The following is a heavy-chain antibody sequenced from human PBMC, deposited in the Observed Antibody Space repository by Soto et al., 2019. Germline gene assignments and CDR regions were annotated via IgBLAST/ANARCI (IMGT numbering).Heavy chain of an antibody. CDR2: VSGSGDST. V-gene: IGHV3-23*01. Sequence: EVQLLESGGGLVQPGGSLRLSCAASGFTFSSYAMSWVRQAPGKGLEWVSGVSGSGDSTYYADSVKGRFTISRDNSKNTLYLKMNSLRAEDTAVYYCAKDPRGYSANYGGPNWFHPWGQGTLVAVSS. J-gene: IGHJ5*02. CDR1: GFTFSSYA. D-gene: IGHD1-26*01. CDR3: AKDPRGYSANYGGPNWFHP.